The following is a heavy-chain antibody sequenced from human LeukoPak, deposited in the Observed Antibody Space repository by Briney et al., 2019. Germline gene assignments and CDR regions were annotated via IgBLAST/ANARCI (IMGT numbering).Heavy chain of an antibody. CDR1: GGSISPYY. D-gene: IGHD6-6*01. Sequence: SETLSLTCTVSGGSISPYYWSWVRQPPGKGLEWIGYIYFTGSNNYNPSLKSRVTISVDTSKNQLSLRLTSVTASDPAVYYCARGAALGIAARRVLDYWGQGALVTVSS. V-gene: IGHV4-59*08. CDR2: IYFTGSN. CDR3: ARGAALGIAARRVLDY. J-gene: IGHJ4*02.